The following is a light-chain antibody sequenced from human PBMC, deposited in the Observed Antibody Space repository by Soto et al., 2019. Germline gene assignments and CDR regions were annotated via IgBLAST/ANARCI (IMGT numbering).Light chain of an antibody. CDR2: GTS. CDR3: QHYGGSPQT. CDR1: QSVSSIY. V-gene: IGKV3-20*01. J-gene: IGKJ1*01. Sequence: EIVLTQSPGTLSLSPGERATLSCRASQSVSSIYLAWYQQKPGQAPRPLIYGTSSRATGIPDRFSGSGSGTDFTLTTSRLEPEDSAVYYCQHYGGSPQTFGQGTKVEIK.